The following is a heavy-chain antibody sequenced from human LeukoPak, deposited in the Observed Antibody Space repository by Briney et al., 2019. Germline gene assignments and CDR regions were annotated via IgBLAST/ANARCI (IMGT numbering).Heavy chain of an antibody. CDR3: TRGGQLDFDY. D-gene: IGHD1-1*01. CDR1: GYTFGDYA. J-gene: IGHJ4*02. CDR2: IRRKSYSGTA. V-gene: IGHV3-49*04. Sequence: GGSLRLSCTGSGYTFGDYAMNWVRQAPGKGLEWVGFIRRKSYSGTADYAASVKGRFTISRDDSRGIAYLQMDSLKTEDTALYYCTRGGQLDFDYWGPGTLVTVSS.